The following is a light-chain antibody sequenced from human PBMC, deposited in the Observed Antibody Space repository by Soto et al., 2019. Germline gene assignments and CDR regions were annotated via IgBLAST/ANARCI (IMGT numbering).Light chain of an antibody. J-gene: IGKJ4*01. Sequence: SPATLSVSPGERATLSCRASQSVSSNLAWYQQKPGQAPSLLIYGASTRATGTPARFSGSGSGTELTLTISSLQSEDFAVYYCQQYIRWPLTLGGGTKVDI. V-gene: IGKV3-15*01. CDR3: QQYIRWPLT. CDR1: QSVSSN. CDR2: GAS.